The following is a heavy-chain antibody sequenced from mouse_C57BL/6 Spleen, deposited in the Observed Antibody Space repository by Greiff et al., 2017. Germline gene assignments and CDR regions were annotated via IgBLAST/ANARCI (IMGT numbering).Heavy chain of an antibody. Sequence: EVNVVESEGGLVQPGSSMKLSCTASGFTFSDYYMAWVRQVPEKGLEWVANINYDGSSTYYLDSLKSRFIISRDNAKNILYLQMSSLKSEDTATYYCAREGGYYDAMDYWGQGTSVTVSS. CDR1: GFTFSDYY. V-gene: IGHV5-16*01. D-gene: IGHD2-2*01. J-gene: IGHJ4*01. CDR2: INYDGSST. CDR3: AREGGYYDAMDY.